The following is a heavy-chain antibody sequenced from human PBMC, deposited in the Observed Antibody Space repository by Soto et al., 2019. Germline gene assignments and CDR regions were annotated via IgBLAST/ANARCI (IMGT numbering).Heavy chain of an antibody. CDR3: AKGEGYCIGSHCYYFDV. CDR1: GGTLEEYA. CDR2: ISWNSGSI. Sequence: VSWGGSGGTLEEYAMHGCRQAPGKGLEWVSGISWNSGSIGYADSVKGRFTISRDNAKNSLYLQMNSLRAEDTALYYCAKGEGYCIGSHCYYFDV. J-gene: IGHJ6*03. V-gene: IGHV3-9*01. D-gene: IGHD2-15*01.